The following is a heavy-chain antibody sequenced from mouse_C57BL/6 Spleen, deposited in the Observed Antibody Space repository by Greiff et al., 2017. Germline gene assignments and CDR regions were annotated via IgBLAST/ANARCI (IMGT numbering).Heavy chain of an antibody. CDR3: ARRYYGSSSFDY. D-gene: IGHD1-1*01. CDR1: GYTFTDYY. CDR2: IYPGSGNT. Sequence: QVQLQPSGAELVRPVASVKLSCKASGYTFTDYYINWVKQRPGQGLEWITRIYPGSGNTYYNEKFKGKATLTAEKSSSTAYMQLSSLTSEDSAVYFCARRYYGSSSFDYWGQGTTLTVSS. V-gene: IGHV1-76*01. J-gene: IGHJ2*01.